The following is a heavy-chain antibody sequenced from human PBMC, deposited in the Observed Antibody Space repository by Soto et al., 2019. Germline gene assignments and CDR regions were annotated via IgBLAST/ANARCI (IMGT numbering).Heavy chain of an antibody. CDR3: ARSSDYGGNSDY. D-gene: IGHD4-17*01. Sequence: SETLSLTCTVSGGSISSSSYYWGWIRQPPGKGLEWIGSIYYSGSTYYNPSLKSRVTISVDTSKNQFSLKLSSVTAADTAVYYCARSSDYGGNSDYWGQGALVAVYS. J-gene: IGHJ4*02. CDR2: IYYSGST. V-gene: IGHV4-39*01. CDR1: GGSISSSSYY.